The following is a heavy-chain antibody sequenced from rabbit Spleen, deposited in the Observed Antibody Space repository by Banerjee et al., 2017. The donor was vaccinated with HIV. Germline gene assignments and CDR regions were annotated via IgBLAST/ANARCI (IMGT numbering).Heavy chain of an antibody. Sequence: QEQLEESGGDLVKPEGSLTLTCTASGFSFSSSYWICWVRQAPGKGLEWIGYIDPVFGITYYASWVNGRFTISSHNAQNTLYLQLNSLTAADTATYFCARESIYGGAGGDASFNLWGPGTLVTVS. CDR1: GFSFSSSYW. CDR3: ARESIYGGAGGDASFNL. CDR2: IDPVFGIT. J-gene: IGHJ4*01. V-gene: IGHV1S45*01. D-gene: IGHD4-2*01.